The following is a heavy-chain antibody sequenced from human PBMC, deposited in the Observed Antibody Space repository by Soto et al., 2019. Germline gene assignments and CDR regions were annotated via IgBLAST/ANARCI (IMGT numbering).Heavy chain of an antibody. V-gene: IGHV4-30-2*01. CDR1: GGSISSGGYS. J-gene: IGHJ5*02. D-gene: IGHD3-22*01. CDR2: IYHSGST. Sequence: SSETLSLTCAVSGGSISSGGYSWSWLRQPPGKGLEWIGYIYHSGSTYYNPSLKSRVTISVDRSKNQFPLKLSSVTAADTAVYYCARRTVHYYDSSGYTNWFDPWGQGTLVTV. CDR3: ARRTVHYYDSSGYTNWFDP.